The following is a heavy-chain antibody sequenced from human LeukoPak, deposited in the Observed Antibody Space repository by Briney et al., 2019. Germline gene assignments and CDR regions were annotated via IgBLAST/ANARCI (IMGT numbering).Heavy chain of an antibody. CDR1: GFTFTTYS. D-gene: IGHD3-22*01. V-gene: IGHV3-21*01. CDR2: ISSGSSAI. Sequence: PGGSLRLSCEASGFTFTTYSMTWVRQAPGKGLEWVSIISSGSSAIFSADALKGRFTISRDDAKNLLYLDMNSLRAEDTAVYYCARDLGQYYDTSDNWFDPWGQGTLVTVSS. J-gene: IGHJ5*02. CDR3: ARDLGQYYDTSDNWFDP.